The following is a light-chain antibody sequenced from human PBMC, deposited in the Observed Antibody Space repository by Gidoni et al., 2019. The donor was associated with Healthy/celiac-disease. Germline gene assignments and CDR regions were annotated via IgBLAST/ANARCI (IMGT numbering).Light chain of an antibody. V-gene: IGKV1-9*01. J-gene: IGKJ3*01. CDR3: QQLSSSPLT. CDR2: AAS. Sequence: SASVGDRVTITCRASQGISSYLAWYQQKPGKAPKLLIYAASTLQGGVPSRFSGSGSGTEFTLTISSLQPEDFATYSCQQLSSSPLTFGPGTKVDIK. CDR1: QGISSY.